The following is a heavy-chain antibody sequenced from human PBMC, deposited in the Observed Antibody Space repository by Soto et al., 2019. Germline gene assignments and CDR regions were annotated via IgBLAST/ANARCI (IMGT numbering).Heavy chain of an antibody. D-gene: IGHD3-22*01. CDR1: GGSFSGYY. CDR2: INHSGST. Sequence: SETLSLTCAVYGGSFSGYYWSWIRQPPGKGLEWIGEINHSGSTNYNPSLKSRVTISVDTSKNQFSLKLSSVTAADTAVYYCARGLYYYDSSGYYNFDYWGQGNLVTVSS. CDR3: ARGLYYYDSSGYYNFDY. V-gene: IGHV4-34*01. J-gene: IGHJ4*02.